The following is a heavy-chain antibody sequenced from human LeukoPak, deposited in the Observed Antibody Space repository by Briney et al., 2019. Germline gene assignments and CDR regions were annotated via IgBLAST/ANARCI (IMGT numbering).Heavy chain of an antibody. CDR1: GFNFSSYA. Sequence: GGSLRLSCAASGFNFSSYAMSWVRQAPGKGLEWVSAIRNSGVITYYADSVKGRFTIPRDNSKNTLHLQMNSLRAEDTAVYYCAKMRPEIVVVAEIDFWGQGTLVTVSS. CDR3: AKMRPEIVVVAEIDF. D-gene: IGHD2-15*01. V-gene: IGHV3-23*01. J-gene: IGHJ4*02. CDR2: IRNSGVIT.